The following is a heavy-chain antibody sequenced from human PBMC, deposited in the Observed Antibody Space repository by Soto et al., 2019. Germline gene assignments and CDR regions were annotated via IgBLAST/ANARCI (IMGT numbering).Heavy chain of an antibody. V-gene: IGHV4-4*07. CDR3: VRDGTKTLRDWFDP. D-gene: IGHD1-1*01. J-gene: IGHJ5*02. Sequence: SETLSLTCTVSGASISGFYWSWIRKSAGKGLEWIGRIYVTGTTDYNPSLKSRVMMSVDTSKKQFSLKLRSVTAADTAVYYCVRDGTKTLRDWFDPWGQGISVTVSS. CDR1: GASISGFY. CDR2: IYVTGTT.